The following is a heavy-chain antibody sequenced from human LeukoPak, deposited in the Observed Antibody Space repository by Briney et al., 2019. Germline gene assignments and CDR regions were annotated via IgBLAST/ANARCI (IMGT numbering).Heavy chain of an antibody. Sequence: PGRSLRLSCAASGFTFSSYSMNWVRQAPGKGLEWVSSISGSSSYIYHADSVKGRFTISRDNAKNSLYLQMNSLRAEDTAVYYCARAYNWNLDYWGQGTLVTVSS. V-gene: IGHV3-21*01. CDR2: ISGSSSYI. CDR3: ARAYNWNLDY. J-gene: IGHJ4*02. CDR1: GFTFSSYS. D-gene: IGHD1-20*01.